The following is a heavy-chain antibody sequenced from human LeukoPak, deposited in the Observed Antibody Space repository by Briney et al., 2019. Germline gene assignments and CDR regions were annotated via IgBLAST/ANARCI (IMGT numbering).Heavy chain of an antibody. CDR1: GFTFSDYY. J-gene: IGHJ4*02. Sequence: GGSLRLSCAASGFTFSDYYMSWIRQAPGKGLEWVSYISRSGSTIYYADSVKGRFTISRDNAKNSLYLQMNSLRAEDTAVYYCARGPDREKYYFDYWGQGTLVTVSS. CDR3: ARGPDREKYYFDY. D-gene: IGHD5-24*01. V-gene: IGHV3-11*04. CDR2: ISRSGSTI.